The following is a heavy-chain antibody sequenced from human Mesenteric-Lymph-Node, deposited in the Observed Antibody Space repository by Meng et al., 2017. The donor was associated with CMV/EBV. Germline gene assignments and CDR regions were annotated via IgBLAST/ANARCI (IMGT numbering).Heavy chain of an antibody. CDR3: AREGVYYDSSGYLLVVEYFQH. Sequence: GSLRLSCTVSGDSVSSGSYYWSWMRQPPGKRLEWIAFIYYSGNSYYNPSLKSRVAISIDTSKNQFSLRMNSVTAADTAVYYCAREGVYYDSSGYLLVVEYFQHWGQGTLVTVSS. CDR2: IYYSGNS. V-gene: IGHV4-61*01. CDR1: GDSVSSGSYY. D-gene: IGHD3-22*01. J-gene: IGHJ1*01.